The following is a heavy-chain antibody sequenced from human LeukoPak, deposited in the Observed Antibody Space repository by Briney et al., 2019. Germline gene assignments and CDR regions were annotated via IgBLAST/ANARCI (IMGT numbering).Heavy chain of an antibody. CDR2: ISGSGGST. J-gene: IGHJ4*02. CDR1: GFTFSSYA. CDR3: AKAAYCSGGSCSYYFDY. Sequence: GGSLRLSCAASGFTFSSYAMSWVRQAPGKGLEWVSAISGSGGSTYYADSVKGRFTISRDNSKNTLYLQMNSLRAEDTAVYYCAKAAYCSGGSCSYYFDYWGQGTLVTVSS. V-gene: IGHV3-23*01. D-gene: IGHD2-15*01.